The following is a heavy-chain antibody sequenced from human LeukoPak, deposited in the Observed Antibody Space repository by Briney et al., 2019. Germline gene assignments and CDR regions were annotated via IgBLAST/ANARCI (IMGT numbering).Heavy chain of an antibody. V-gene: IGHV4-34*01. CDR2: IKHSGST. D-gene: IGHD3-10*01. CDR3: ARPPYPSSGTYYFYY. J-gene: IGHJ4*02. CDR1: GGSFSGYY. Sequence: SETLSLTCAVYGGSFSGYYWSWIRQPPGKGLEWIGEIKHSGSTNYNPSLKSRVTISVDTSKNQFSLKLSSVTAADTAVYYCARPPYPSSGTYYFYYWGQGTLVTVSS.